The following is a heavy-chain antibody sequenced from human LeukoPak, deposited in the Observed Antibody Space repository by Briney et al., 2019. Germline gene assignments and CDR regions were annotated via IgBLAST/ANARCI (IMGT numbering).Heavy chain of an antibody. V-gene: IGHV1-18*01. D-gene: IGHD3-16*02. Sequence: ASVKVSCKASGYTFTNYGISWVRQAPGQGLEWMGWINTYNGDTIYAQKLQGRVTMTTDTSTRAVYMELRSLRSDDTAIYYCARENVITFGGVIVIPAVDYWGQGSLVTVSS. CDR2: INTYNGDT. CDR1: GYTFTNYG. J-gene: IGHJ4*02. CDR3: ARENVITFGGVIVIPAVDY.